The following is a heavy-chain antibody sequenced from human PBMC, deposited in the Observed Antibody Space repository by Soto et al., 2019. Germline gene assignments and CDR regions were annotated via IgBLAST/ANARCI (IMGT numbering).Heavy chain of an antibody. J-gene: IGHJ3*01. V-gene: IGHV4-39*01. CDR1: GGPISTTSYY. D-gene: IGHD2-2*01. Sequence: SETLSLTCTVSGGPISTTSYYWGWIRQPPGKGLEWIGSIYYSGNTYYNPSLKSRVTVSVDTSKNQFSLKLSSVTAADTAVYFCARVSIVVVPSTSFDVWGQGTMVTVSS. CDR3: ARVSIVVVPSTSFDV. CDR2: IYYSGNT.